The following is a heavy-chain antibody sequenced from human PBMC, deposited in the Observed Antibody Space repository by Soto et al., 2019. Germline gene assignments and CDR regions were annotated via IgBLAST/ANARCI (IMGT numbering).Heavy chain of an antibody. V-gene: IGHV4-39*01. D-gene: IGHD6-13*01. CDR1: GGSISSSSYY. CDR2: IYYSGST. Sequence: QLQLQESGPGLVKPSETLSLTCTVSGGSISSSSYYWGWIRQPPGKGLEWIGSIYYSGSTYYNPSLKSRVTISVDTSKNKFSLKLSSVTAADTAVYYCARHIAAAGTIWFDPWGQGTLVTVSS. CDR3: ARHIAAAGTIWFDP. J-gene: IGHJ5*02.